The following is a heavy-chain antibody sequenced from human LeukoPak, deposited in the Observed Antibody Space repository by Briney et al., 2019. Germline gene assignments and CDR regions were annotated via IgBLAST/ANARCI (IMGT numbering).Heavy chain of an antibody. V-gene: IGHV3-73*01. J-gene: IGHJ6*03. CDR2: IRSKANSYAT. CDR3: TRLGTNYYGSGRTYYYYMDV. D-gene: IGHD3-10*01. CDR1: GFTFSGSA. Sequence: GGSLRLSCAASGFTFSGSAMHWVRQASGKGLEWVGRIRSKANSYATAYAASVKGRFTISRDDSKNTAYLQMNSLKTEDTAVYYCTRLGTNYYGSGRTYYYYMDVWDKGTTVTISS.